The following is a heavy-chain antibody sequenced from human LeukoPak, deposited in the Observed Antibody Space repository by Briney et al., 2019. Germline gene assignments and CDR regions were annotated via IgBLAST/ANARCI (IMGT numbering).Heavy chain of an antibody. CDR2: ISGSVSDSVSTI. J-gene: IGHJ4*02. CDR1: GFXFSSYE. CDR3: ARVSRSGWWDDY. Sequence: GGSLRLSCAASGFXFSSYEMNWVRQAPGKGLEWVSYISGSVSDSVSTIYYADSVKGRFTISRDNAKNSLYLQMNSLRAEDTAVYYCARVSRSGWWDDYWGQGTLVTVSS. D-gene: IGHD6-19*01. V-gene: IGHV3-48*03.